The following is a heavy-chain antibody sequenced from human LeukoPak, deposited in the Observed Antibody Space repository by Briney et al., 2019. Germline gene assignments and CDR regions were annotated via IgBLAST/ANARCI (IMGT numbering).Heavy chain of an antibody. Sequence: SETLSLTCTVSGASLTNGAYSWSWIRQTPQMGLEWIGYVYFSGSAYYNPSLKSRTILSVDTSKNQFSLKLSSVTAADTAVYYCAREREGPYGYLDYWGQGTLVTVSS. CDR2: VYFSGSA. V-gene: IGHV4-61*08. J-gene: IGHJ4*02. CDR1: GASLTNGAYS. CDR3: AREREGPYGYLDY. D-gene: IGHD4-17*01.